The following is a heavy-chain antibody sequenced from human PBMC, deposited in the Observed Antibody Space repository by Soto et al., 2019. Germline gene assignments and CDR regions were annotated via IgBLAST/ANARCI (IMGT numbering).Heavy chain of an antibody. CDR3: ARDAHYGGNFDDFDI. J-gene: IGHJ3*02. CDR2: IIPIFGTA. D-gene: IGHD4-17*01. CDR1: GGTFSSYA. Sequence: SVKVSCKASGGTFSSYAISWVRQAPGQGLEWMGGIIPIFGTANYAQKFKGRVTITADESTSTAYMELSSLRSEDTAVYYCARDAHYGGNFDDFDIWGQGTMVTASS. V-gene: IGHV1-69*13.